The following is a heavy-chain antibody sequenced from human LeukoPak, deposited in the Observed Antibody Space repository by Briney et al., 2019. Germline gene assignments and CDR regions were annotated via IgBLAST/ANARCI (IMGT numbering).Heavy chain of an antibody. D-gene: IGHD3/OR15-3a*01. CDR2: VYSSGST. J-gene: IGHJ4*02. CDR3: ARVGSGYDFFDY. Sequence: SDTLSLTCTVSGGAISGYYWSWIRQPAGKGLEWLGRVYSSGSTKYNPSLESRVTMSVDTSKNQFSLKLNYVTAADTAVYYCARVGSGYDFFDYWGQGTLVTVSS. V-gene: IGHV4-4*07. CDR1: GGAISGYY.